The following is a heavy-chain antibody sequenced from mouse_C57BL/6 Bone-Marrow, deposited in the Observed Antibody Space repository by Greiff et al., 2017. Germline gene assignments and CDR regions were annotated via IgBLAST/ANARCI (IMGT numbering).Heavy chain of an antibody. CDR1: GFTFSSYA. V-gene: IGHV5-4*03. Sequence: EVKLKESGGGLVKPGGSLKLSCAASGFTFSSYAMSWVRQTPEKRLEWVATISDGGSYTYYPDNVKGRFTISRDNAKNNLYLQMSHLKSEDTAMYYCARVSTMVTPYAMDYWGQGTSVTVSS. J-gene: IGHJ4*01. CDR3: ARVSTMVTPYAMDY. D-gene: IGHD2-1*01. CDR2: ISDGGSYT.